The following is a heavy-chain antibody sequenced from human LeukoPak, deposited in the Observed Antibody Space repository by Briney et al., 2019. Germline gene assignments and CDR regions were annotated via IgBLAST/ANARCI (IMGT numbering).Heavy chain of an antibody. CDR1: GFTFSNAW. Sequence: GWSLRLSCAGSGFTFSNAWMNWVRQAPGKGLEWVGRIKSKVDGGTTDYAAPVKGRFTISRDDPKNTVYLQMNSLKTEDTAVYYCSTGGYYEDYWGQGTLVTVSS. CDR3: STGGYYEDY. J-gene: IGHJ4*02. V-gene: IGHV3-15*01. D-gene: IGHD3-22*01. CDR2: IKSKVDGGTT.